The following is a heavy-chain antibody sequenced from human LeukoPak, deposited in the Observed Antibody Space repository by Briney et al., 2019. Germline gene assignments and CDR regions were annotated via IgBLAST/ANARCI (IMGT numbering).Heavy chain of an antibody. CDR1: GFTFSSYG. CDR2: ISYDGSNK. CDR3: AKDKARCGMDV. Sequence: GRSLRLSCAASGFTFSSYGMHGVRQAPGKGLEGVAVISYDGSNKYYADSVKGRFTISRDNSKNTLYLQMNSLRAEATAAYYCAKDKARCGMDVWGKGTTVTVSS. V-gene: IGHV3-30*18. J-gene: IGHJ6*04.